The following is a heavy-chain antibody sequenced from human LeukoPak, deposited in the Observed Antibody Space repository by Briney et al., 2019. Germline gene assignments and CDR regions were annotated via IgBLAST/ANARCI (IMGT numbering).Heavy chain of an antibody. J-gene: IGHJ3*02. CDR1: GYSFTSYW. CDR2: IYPGDSDT. D-gene: IGHD3-10*01. V-gene: IGHV5-51*01. CDR3: ARLRYYGSGSYYTGGNAFDI. Sequence: GESLKISCKGSGYSFTSYWIGWVRQMPGKGLEGMGIIYPGDSDTRYSPSFQGQVTISADKSNTTVYLQWSSLTASDTAMYYCARLRYYGSGSYYTGGNAFDIWGQGTMVTVSS.